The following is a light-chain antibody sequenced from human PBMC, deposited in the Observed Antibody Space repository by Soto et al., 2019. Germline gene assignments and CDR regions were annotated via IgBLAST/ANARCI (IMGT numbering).Light chain of an antibody. CDR3: SSATSNNTLLV. CDR1: GSDVGGHNY. Sequence: QSVLTQPASVSGSPGQSITISCTGTGSDVGGHNYVSWYQQHPGKAPKLMIYEVTNRPSGVSNRFSGSKSGNTASLTISGLQADDEADYYCSSATSNNTLLVFGGGTKVTVL. J-gene: IGLJ3*02. V-gene: IGLV2-14*01. CDR2: EVT.